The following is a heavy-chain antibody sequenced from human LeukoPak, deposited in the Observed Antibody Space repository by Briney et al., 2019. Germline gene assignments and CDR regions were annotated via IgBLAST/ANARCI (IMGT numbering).Heavy chain of an antibody. CDR3: AREHEDYFDY. Sequence: GGSLRLSCAASGFTFSGYEMNWVRQAPGKGLEWVSYITSSGRTRYYADSVKGRFTLSRDNAKNSLYLQMNSLRAEDTAIYYCAREHEDYFDYWGQGTLVTVSS. CDR1: GFTFSGYE. CDR2: ITSSGRTR. J-gene: IGHJ4*02. V-gene: IGHV3-48*03.